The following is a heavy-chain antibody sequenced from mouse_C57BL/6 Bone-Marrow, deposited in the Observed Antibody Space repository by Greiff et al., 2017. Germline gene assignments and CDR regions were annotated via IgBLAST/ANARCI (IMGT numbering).Heavy chain of an antibody. CDR2: IHPNSGST. V-gene: IGHV1-64*01. J-gene: IGHJ4*01. CDR1: GYTFTSYW. Sequence: QVQLQQPGAELVKPGASVKLSCKASGYTFTSYWMHWVKQRPGQGLEWIGMIHPNSGSTNYNEKFKSKATLTVDKSSSTAYMQLSSLTSEDSAVYYCASPILSGYYAMDYWGQGTSVTVSS. CDR3: ASPILSGYYAMDY. D-gene: IGHD3-2*02.